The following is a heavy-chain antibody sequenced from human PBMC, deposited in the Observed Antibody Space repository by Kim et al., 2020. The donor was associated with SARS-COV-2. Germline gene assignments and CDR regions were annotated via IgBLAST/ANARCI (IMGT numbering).Heavy chain of an antibody. CDR3: ARQAVVYSYGRPYYYGMDV. CDR1: GGSISSYY. Sequence: SETLSLTCTVSGGSISSYYWSWIRQPPGKGLEWIGYIYYSGSTNYNPSLKSRVTISVDTSKNQFSLKLSSVTAADTAVYYCARQAVVYSYGRPYYYGMDVWSQGTTVTVSS. D-gene: IGHD5-18*01. V-gene: IGHV4-59*08. J-gene: IGHJ6*02. CDR2: IYYSGST.